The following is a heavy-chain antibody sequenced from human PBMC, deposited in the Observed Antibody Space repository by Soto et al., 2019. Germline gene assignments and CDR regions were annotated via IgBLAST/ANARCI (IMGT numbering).Heavy chain of an antibody. Sequence: PGGYLRLSCAASGFTFSSYSMNWVRQAPGKGLEWVSAISGSGGSTYYADSVKGRFTISRDNSKNTLYLQMNSLRAEDTAVYYCAKDPSIAAAGTDAFDIWGQGTMVTVSS. CDR2: ISGSGGST. CDR3: AKDPSIAAAGTDAFDI. D-gene: IGHD6-13*01. CDR1: GFTFSSYS. J-gene: IGHJ3*02. V-gene: IGHV3-23*01.